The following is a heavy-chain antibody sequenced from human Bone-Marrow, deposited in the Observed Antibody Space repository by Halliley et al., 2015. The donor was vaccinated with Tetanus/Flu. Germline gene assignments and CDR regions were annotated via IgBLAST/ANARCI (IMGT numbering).Heavy chain of an antibody. CDR3: ARGTNWNDGTTPFTYFFDY. J-gene: IGHJ4*02. CDR2: YSGTI. V-gene: IGHV4-59*09. D-gene: IGHD1-20*01. Sequence: YSGTIDYNPSLKGRVAISVDTSKNQFSLKLRSVTAADTALYYCARGTNWNDGTTPFTYFFDYWGQGSQVTVSS.